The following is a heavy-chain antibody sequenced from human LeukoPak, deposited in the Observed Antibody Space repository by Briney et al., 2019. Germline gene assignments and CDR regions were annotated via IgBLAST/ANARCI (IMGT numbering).Heavy chain of an antibody. CDR2: ITPILGIA. J-gene: IGHJ4*02. CDR3: ARLDTAMSIDY. V-gene: IGHV1-69*02. D-gene: IGHD5-18*01. Sequence: WASVKVSCKASGGTFSSYTISWVRQAPGQGLEWMGRITPILGIANYAQKFQGRVTITADKSTSTAYMELSSLRSEDTAVYYCARLDTAMSIDYWGQGTLVTVSS. CDR1: GGTFSSYT.